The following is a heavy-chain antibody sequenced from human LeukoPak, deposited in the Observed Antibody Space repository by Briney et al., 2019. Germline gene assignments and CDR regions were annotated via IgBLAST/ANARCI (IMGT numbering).Heavy chain of an antibody. J-gene: IGHJ5*02. CDR2: IWYDGSNK. V-gene: IGHV3-33*06. D-gene: IGHD6-19*01. Sequence: GGSLRLSCAASGFTFSSYGMHWDRQAPGKGLEWVAIIWYDGSNKYYADSVKGRFTISRDNSKNTLYLQMNSLRTEDTAVYYCAKEAAVAGVGYNWFDPWGQGTQVTVSS. CDR3: AKEAAVAGVGYNWFDP. CDR1: GFTFSSYG.